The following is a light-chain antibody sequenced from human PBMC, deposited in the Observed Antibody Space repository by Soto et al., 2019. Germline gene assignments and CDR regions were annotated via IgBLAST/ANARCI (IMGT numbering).Light chain of an antibody. CDR3: QSYDSSLSASV. J-gene: IGLJ2*01. V-gene: IGLV1-40*01. CDR1: SSNIGSLYD. Sequence: QLVLTQPPSVSGAPGQRVTISCTGSSSNIGSLYDVHWYQQLPGTAPKLLIYDNSNRPSGVPDRFSGSKFGTSASLAITGLQAEDEADYYCQSYDSSLSASVFGGGTKVTVL. CDR2: DNS.